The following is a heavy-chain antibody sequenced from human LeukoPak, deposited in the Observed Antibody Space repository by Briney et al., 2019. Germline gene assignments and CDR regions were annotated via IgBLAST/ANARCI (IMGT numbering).Heavy chain of an antibody. CDR3: ARGEFDGGVYFDY. CDR1: GASISSSNW. CDR2: IYHSGST. J-gene: IGHJ4*02. D-gene: IGHD3-16*01. Sequence: PSETLSLTCAVSGASISSSNWWSWVRQPPGKGPEWIGEIYHSGSTNYNPSLKSRFTISVDKSKNQFSLKLSSVTAADTAVYYCARGEFDGGVYFDYWGQGTLVTVSS. V-gene: IGHV4-4*02.